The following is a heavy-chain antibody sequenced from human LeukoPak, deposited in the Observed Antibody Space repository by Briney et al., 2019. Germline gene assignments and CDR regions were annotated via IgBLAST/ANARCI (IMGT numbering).Heavy chain of an antibody. CDR3: ASYYYDSSGVVGSDY. Sequence: ASVKVSCKASGYTFTSYYMHWVRQAPGQGLEWMGIINPSGGSTSYAQKFQGRVTMTRDTSTSTVYMELSSLRSEDTAMYYCASYYYDSSGVVGSDYWGQGTLVTVSS. J-gene: IGHJ4*02. CDR1: GYTFTSYY. V-gene: IGHV1-46*03. CDR2: INPSGGST. D-gene: IGHD3-22*01.